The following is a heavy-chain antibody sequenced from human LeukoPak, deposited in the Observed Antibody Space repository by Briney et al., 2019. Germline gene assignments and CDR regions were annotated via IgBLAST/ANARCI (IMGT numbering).Heavy chain of an antibody. D-gene: IGHD1-1*01. CDR2: ISGSGGST. Sequence: GVSVTLSCAASGFTFNNYAMTWVRRAPGKGLEGVSDISGSGGSTYYADSVKGRFTISRDNSKNTLYLQMSSLRAEDTAVYYCAKTPMRHSVLDYWGQGALVTVSS. CDR1: GFTFNNYA. J-gene: IGHJ4*02. CDR3: AKTPMRHSVLDY. V-gene: IGHV3-23*01.